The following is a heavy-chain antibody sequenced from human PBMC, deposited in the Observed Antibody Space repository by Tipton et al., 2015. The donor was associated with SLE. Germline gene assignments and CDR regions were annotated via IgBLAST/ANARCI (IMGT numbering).Heavy chain of an antibody. V-gene: IGHV4-4*08. Sequence: TLSLTCTVSGGSISSYYWSWIRQPPGKGLEWIGRIYTSGSTNYNPSLKSRVTISVDTSKNQFSLKLSSVTAADTAVYYCARGSSFDSSSGYYYYGMDVWGQGTTVTVSS. CDR3: ARGSSFDSSSGYYYYGMDV. D-gene: IGHD6-6*01. J-gene: IGHJ6*02. CDR2: IYTSGST. CDR1: GGSISSYY.